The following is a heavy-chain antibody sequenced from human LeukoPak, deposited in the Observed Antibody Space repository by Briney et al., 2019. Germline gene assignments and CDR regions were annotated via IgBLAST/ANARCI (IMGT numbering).Heavy chain of an antibody. CDR3: ARSPKDATAP. J-gene: IGHJ5*02. D-gene: IGHD2-15*01. CDR1: GFTFSNYE. CDR2: ISSSGNAI. Sequence: GGSLRLSCVPSGFTFSNYEMNWVRQAPGKGLEYVSYISSSGNAIHYADSVKGRFTISRDNAKNSVYLQMSSLRAEDTAVYYCARSPKDATAPWGQGTLVTVSS. V-gene: IGHV3-48*03.